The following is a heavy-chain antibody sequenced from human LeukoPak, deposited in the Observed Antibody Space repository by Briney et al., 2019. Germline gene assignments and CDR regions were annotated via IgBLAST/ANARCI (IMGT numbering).Heavy chain of an antibody. V-gene: IGHV4-59*01. CDR3: ASSSSWYLGWFDP. J-gene: IGHJ5*02. CDR1: GGSFNSYY. CDR2: IYYSGST. Sequence: SETLSLTCSVFGGSFNSYYWSWIRQSPGKGREWIGYIYYSGSTNYNPSLKSRVTISVDTSKNQFSLKLSSVTAADTAVYSCASSSSWYLGWFDPWGQGTLVTVSS. D-gene: IGHD6-13*01.